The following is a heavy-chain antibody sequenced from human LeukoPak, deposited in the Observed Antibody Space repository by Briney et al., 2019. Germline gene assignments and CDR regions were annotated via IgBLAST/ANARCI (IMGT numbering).Heavy chain of an antibody. V-gene: IGHV1-24*01. J-gene: IGHJ3*02. CDR1: GYTLTELS. D-gene: IGHD6-13*01. CDR3: ASPPRGYSSSWIPHAFDI. CDR2: FDPEDGET. Sequence: ASVKVSCKVSGYTLTELSMHWVRQAPGKGLEWMGGFDPEDGETIYAQKFQGRVTMTEDTSTDTAYMELSSLRSEDTAVYYCASPPRGYSSSWIPHAFDIWGQGTMVTVSS.